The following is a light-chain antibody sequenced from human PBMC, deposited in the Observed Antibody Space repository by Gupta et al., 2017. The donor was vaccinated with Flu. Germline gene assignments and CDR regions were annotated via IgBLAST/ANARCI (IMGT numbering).Light chain of an antibody. V-gene: IGKV3-11*01. CDR3: QQRSSWPPFT. Sequence: ELVLTQSPATLSLAPGERATLSCRASQSVTTYLAWYQQKPGQAPRLLIYDTSNRATGIPARFSGSGSGTDFTLTISSLEPEDFALYYCQQRSSWPPFTFGPGTRVDIK. CDR1: QSVTTY. J-gene: IGKJ3*01. CDR2: DTS.